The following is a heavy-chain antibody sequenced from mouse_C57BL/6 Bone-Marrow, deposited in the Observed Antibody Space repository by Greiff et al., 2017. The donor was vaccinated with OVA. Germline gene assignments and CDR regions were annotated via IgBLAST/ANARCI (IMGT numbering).Heavy chain of an antibody. CDR2: ISNGGGST. J-gene: IGHJ3*01. Sequence: DVKLVESGGGLVQPGGSLKLSCAASGFTFSDYYMYWVRQTPEKRLEWVAYISNGGGSTYYTDTVQGRFTISRDNAKNTRYLQMSRLKSEDTAMYYCARYGQAWFAYWGQGTLVTVSA. D-gene: IGHD1-1*02. CDR1: GFTFSDYY. V-gene: IGHV5-12*01. CDR3: ARYGQAWFAY.